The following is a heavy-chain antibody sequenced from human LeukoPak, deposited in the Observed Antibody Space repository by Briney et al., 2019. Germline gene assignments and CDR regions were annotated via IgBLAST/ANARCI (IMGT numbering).Heavy chain of an antibody. J-gene: IGHJ4*02. CDR1: GYTFTGYY. D-gene: IGHD3-3*01. CDR3: ARDVRGITIFGVARAKGGY. Sequence: ASVKVSCKASGYTFTGYYMHWVRQAPGQGLEWMGWINPNSGGTNYAQKFQGRVTMTRDTSISTAYMELSRLRSDDTAVYYCARDVRGITIFGVARAKGGYWGQGTLVIVSS. V-gene: IGHV1-2*02. CDR2: INPNSGGT.